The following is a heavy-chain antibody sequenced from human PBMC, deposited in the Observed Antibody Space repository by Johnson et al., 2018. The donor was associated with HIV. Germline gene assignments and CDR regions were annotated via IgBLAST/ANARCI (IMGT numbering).Heavy chain of an antibody. Sequence: VQLVESGGGVVQPGRSLRLSCAASGFTFSSYAMHWVRQAPGKGLEWVSYISSSGSNIYYADSVKGRFTISRDNAKNSLYLQMNSLRAEDTALYYCARDEGPYGDHDAFDIWGQGTMVTVSS. V-gene: IGHV3-48*04. CDR2: ISSSGSNI. J-gene: IGHJ3*02. CDR3: ARDEGPYGDHDAFDI. CDR1: GFTFSSYA. D-gene: IGHD4-17*01.